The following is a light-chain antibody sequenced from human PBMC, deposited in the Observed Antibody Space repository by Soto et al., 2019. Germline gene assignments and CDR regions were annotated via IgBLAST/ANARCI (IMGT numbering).Light chain of an antibody. CDR3: QSYDSSLSGSV. Sequence: QSVLTQPPSVSGAPGQRVTISCTGSSSNIGAGYDVHWYQQLPGTAPKLLIYGNIKRPSGVPDRFSGSKSGTSASLAITGLKAEDEADYCCQSYDSSLSGSVFGGGTKLTVL. V-gene: IGLV1-40*01. J-gene: IGLJ2*01. CDR1: SSNIGAGYD. CDR2: GNI.